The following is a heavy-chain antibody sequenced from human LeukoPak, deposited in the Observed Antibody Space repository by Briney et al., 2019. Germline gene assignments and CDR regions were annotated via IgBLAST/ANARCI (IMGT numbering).Heavy chain of an antibody. Sequence: ASVKVSCKASGYTFTTHGISWVRQAPGQGLEWMGWISTYNGNTNYAQKLQGRVTMTTDTSTSTAYMELRSPTSDDTAVYYCARAYDYGDAGLPRDWGQGTLVTVSS. CDR3: ARAYDYGDAGLPRD. J-gene: IGHJ4*02. CDR1: GYTFTTHG. CDR2: ISTYNGNT. V-gene: IGHV1-18*01. D-gene: IGHD4-17*01.